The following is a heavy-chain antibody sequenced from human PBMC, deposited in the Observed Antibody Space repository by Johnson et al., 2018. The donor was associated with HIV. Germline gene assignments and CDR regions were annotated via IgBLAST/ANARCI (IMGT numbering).Heavy chain of an antibody. CDR2: ISGSGGST. CDR1: GLSFSNFG. D-gene: IGHD6-19*01. V-gene: IGHV3-NL1*01. CDR3: AREIVLNSSGWYCIDAFDI. Sequence: QEKLVESGGGVVQPGKSLTLSCVGSGLSFSNFGIHWVRQAPGKGLEWVSAISGSGGSTYYAYSVKGRFTIPRDNSKNTVYLQMNSLRAEDTAVYYCAREIVLNSSGWYCIDAFDIWGQGTMVTVSS. J-gene: IGHJ3*02.